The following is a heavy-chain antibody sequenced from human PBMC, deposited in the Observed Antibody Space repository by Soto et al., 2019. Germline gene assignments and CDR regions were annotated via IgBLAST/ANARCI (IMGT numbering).Heavy chain of an antibody. Sequence: GGSLRLSCIGSGFTFGDYAMSWVRQAPGKGLEWVGFIKSKGYGGTTEYAASVKGRFTISRDDSKSIAYLQMNSLKTEDTAVYYCTIKTGYSSSWYPYYFDHWGQGALVTVSS. CDR1: GFTFGDYA. V-gene: IGHV3-49*04. D-gene: IGHD6-13*01. J-gene: IGHJ4*02. CDR2: IKSKGYGGTT. CDR3: TIKTGYSSSWYPYYFDH.